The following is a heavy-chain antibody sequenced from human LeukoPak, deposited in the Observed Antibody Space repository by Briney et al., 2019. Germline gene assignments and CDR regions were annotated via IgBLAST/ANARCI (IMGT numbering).Heavy chain of an antibody. V-gene: IGHV3-30-3*01. CDR1: GFTFSSYA. J-gene: IGHJ5*02. CDR3: ARDPYYDSSGYYSNWFDP. CDR2: ISYDGSNK. Sequence: GGSLRLSWAASGFTFSSYAMHWVRQAPGKGLEWVAVISYDGSNKYYADSVKGRFTISRDNSKNTLYLQMNSLRAEDTAVYYCARDPYYDSSGYYSNWFDPWGQGTLVTVSS. D-gene: IGHD3-22*01.